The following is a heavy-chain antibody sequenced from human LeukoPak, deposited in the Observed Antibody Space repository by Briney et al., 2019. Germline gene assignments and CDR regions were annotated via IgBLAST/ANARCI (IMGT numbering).Heavy chain of an antibody. J-gene: IGHJ6*03. CDR2: IIPNSGGT. CDR3: ARGLPAPADHYYMDV. CDR1: GYTFTGYY. D-gene: IGHD2-2*01. Sequence: GASVKVSCKASGYTFTGYYMHWVRQAPGQGLEWMGWIIPNSGGTNYAQKFQGRVTMTRDTSVSTAYMELSSLRSDDTAVYYCARGLPAPADHYYMDVWGKGTTVTISS. V-gene: IGHV1-2*02.